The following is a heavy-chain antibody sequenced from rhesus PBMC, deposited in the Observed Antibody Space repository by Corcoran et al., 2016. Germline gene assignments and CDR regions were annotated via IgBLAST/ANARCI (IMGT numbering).Heavy chain of an antibody. CDR1: GGSLSSSY. CDR3: ARLGNGAFDF. CDR2: IYGSGSST. Sequence: QLQLQESGPGLVKPSEPLSLTCAVSGGSLSSSYWSCLRQAPGKGLGWIGYIYGSGSSTNYNPSLKSRVTLSVDTSKNQRSLKLSSVTAADTAVYYCARLGNGAFDFWGQGLRVTVSS. J-gene: IGHJ3*01. V-gene: IGHV4-169*01. D-gene: IGHD1-32*01.